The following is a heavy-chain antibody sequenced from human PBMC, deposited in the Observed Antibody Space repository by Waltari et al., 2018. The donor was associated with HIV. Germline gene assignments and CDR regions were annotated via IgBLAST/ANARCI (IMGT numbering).Heavy chain of an antibody. CDR2: IAVSSAYT. CDR1: GFPFSAYY. J-gene: IGHJ3*02. D-gene: IGHD4-17*01. Sequence: VHLVESGGDLVKPGGSLRLSGVASGFPFSAYYLTWIRQAPGKRLEGVSYIAVSSAYTNYGDSVKGRFTMSRDDAKKSLFLQMNSLRPEDTAVYYCARVARGLRQGTFDIWGQGTMVTVSS. V-gene: IGHV3-11*05. CDR3: ARVARGLRQGTFDI.